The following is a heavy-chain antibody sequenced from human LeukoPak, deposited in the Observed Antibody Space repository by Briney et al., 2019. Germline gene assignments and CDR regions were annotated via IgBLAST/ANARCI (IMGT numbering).Heavy chain of an antibody. CDR1: GFTFSSYW. J-gene: IGHJ3*02. Sequence: PGGSLRLSCAASGFTFSSYWMSWVRQAPGKGLEWVAFIRYDGSNKYYADSVKGRFTISRDNSKNTLYLQMNSRRAEDTAVYYCAKGGYYYDSSGPSAGIWGQGTMVTVSS. D-gene: IGHD3-22*01. CDR3: AKGGYYYDSSGPSAGI. V-gene: IGHV3-30*02. CDR2: IRYDGSNK.